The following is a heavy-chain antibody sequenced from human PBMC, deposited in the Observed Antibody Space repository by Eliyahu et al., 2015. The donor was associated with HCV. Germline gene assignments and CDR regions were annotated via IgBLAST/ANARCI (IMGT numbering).Heavy chain of an antibody. CDR1: GFTFSDYY. CDR3: AREVRDAYSVDY. CDR2: ISSSTSSTYT. D-gene: IGHD5-24*01. Sequence: QVQLVESGGGLVKPGGSLRLSCAASGFTFSDYYMNWIRQAPGKGLEWVSYISSSTSSTYTNYADSVKGRFTISRDNANNSLYLQMNSLRVEDTAVYYCAREVRDAYSVDYWGQGTLVTVSS. J-gene: IGHJ4*02. V-gene: IGHV3-11*06.